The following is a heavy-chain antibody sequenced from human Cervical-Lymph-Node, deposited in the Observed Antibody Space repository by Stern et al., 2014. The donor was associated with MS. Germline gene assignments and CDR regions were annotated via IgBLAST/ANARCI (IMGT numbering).Heavy chain of an antibody. D-gene: IGHD5-18*01. CDR2: IIPIFGTA. CDR1: GGTFSSYA. Sequence: MQLVESGAEVKKPGSSVKVSCKASGGTFSSYAISWVRQAPGQGLEWMGGIIPIFGTANYAQKFQGRVTITADESTSTAYMELSSLRSEDTAVYYCAREVEYSYGRSNFDYWGQGTLVTVSS. J-gene: IGHJ4*02. CDR3: AREVEYSYGRSNFDY. V-gene: IGHV1-69*01.